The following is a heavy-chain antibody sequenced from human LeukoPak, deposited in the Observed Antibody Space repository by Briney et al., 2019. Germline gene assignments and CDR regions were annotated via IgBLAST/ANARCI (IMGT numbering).Heavy chain of an antibody. Sequence: ASVKVSCKASGYXFTSYYIHWVRQAPGQGLEWMGIINPSGGSTSYAQKFQGRVTMTRDTSTSTVYMELSSLRSEDTAVYYCAREVGTGGSTSRITMVRGVPLGYYGMDVWGQGTTVTVSS. J-gene: IGHJ6*02. CDR3: AREVGTGGSTSRITMVRGVPLGYYGMDV. CDR1: GYXFTSYY. D-gene: IGHD3-10*01. V-gene: IGHV1-46*01. CDR2: INPSGGST.